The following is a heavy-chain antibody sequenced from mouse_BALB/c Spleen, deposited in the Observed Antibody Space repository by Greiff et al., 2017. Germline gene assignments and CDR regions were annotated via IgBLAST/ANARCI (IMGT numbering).Heavy chain of an antibody. J-gene: IGHJ3*01. V-gene: IGHV5-9-1*01. CDR1: GFTFSSYA. Sequence: EVMLVESGGGLVKPGGSLKLSCAASGFTFSSYAMSWVRQTPEKRLEWVATISSGGSYTYYPDSVKGRFTISRDNAKNTLYLQMSSLRSEDTAMYYCARGDGNYDRVWFAYWGQGTLVTVSA. D-gene: IGHD2-1*01. CDR2: ISSGGSYT. CDR3: ARGDGNYDRVWFAY.